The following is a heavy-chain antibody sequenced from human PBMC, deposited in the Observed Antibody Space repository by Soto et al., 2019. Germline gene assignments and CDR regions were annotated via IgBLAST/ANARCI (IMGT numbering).Heavy chain of an antibody. J-gene: IGHJ4*02. CDR1: GYRFASYW. CDR2: IHPGDPDI. V-gene: IGHV5-51*01. CDR3: AGPITVFGVHFL. Sequence: PGESLKISCKGSGYRFASYWVGWVRQKAGKGLEWMGMIHPGDPDIIYSPSFQGQVTISADKSTSTAYLQWSSLKASDTAMYYCAGPITVFGVHFLWGQGALVTVYS. D-gene: IGHD3-3*01.